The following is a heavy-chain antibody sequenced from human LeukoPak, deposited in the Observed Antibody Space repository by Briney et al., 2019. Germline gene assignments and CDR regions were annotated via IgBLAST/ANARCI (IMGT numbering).Heavy chain of an antibody. CDR3: ARAPPEIGGYYPEYFRH. CDR2: IKSDGST. D-gene: IGHD3-22*01. J-gene: IGHJ1*01. Sequence: GGALRDSSAASVFTFISYLTHWVRHAPGRGVVGVSRIKSDGSTNYTDSVQCRFTISRDNAKNTLSLQMNSLRAEDTGVYYCARAPPEIGGYYPEYFRHWGQGTLVTVSS. V-gene: IGHV3-74*01. CDR1: VFTFISYL.